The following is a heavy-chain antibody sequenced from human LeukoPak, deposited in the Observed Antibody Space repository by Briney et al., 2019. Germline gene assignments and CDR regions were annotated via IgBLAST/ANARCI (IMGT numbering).Heavy chain of an antibody. CDR3: AKDGGGSSWYRAFDP. CDR1: GFIFSNFG. Sequence: PGGSLRLSSAASGFIFSNFGMHWVRQAPGKGLEWVALVSSDGSNKYYADSLKGRFTISRDNSNNTLYVQMNSLGAEDTAVYYCAKDGGGSSWYRAFDPWGQGTLVTVSS. V-gene: IGHV3-30*18. D-gene: IGHD6-13*01. CDR2: VSSDGSNK. J-gene: IGHJ5*02.